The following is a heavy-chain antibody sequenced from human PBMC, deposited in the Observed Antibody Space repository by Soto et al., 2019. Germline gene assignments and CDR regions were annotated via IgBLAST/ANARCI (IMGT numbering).Heavy chain of an antibody. CDR3: ARDRSTYGGGGTGEVKENWFDP. CDR1: GGSISSGGYY. D-gene: IGHD2-8*01. CDR2: AYYSGST. V-gene: IGHV4-61*08. Sequence: SETLSLTCAVSGGSISSGGYYWSWVRQSPGKGLEWIGYAYYSGSTDYNPSLKSRVTMSVDTSKNQVSLKLNSVTTADMAVYYCARDRSTYGGGGTGEVKENWFDPWGPGTLVTVSS. J-gene: IGHJ5*02.